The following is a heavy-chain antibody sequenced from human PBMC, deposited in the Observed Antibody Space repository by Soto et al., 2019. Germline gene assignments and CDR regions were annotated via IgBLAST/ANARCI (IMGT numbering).Heavy chain of an antibody. CDR2: ISGKTGST. J-gene: IGHJ4*02. D-gene: IGHD3-10*01. V-gene: IGHV1-18*01. CDR1: GYTFSDYG. CDR3: ARANQDLRFEVDF. Sequence: QVQLVQSGAEAKRPGASVKVSCQASGYTFSDYGISWVRQAPGQGLEWMGWISGKTGSTNFAQEFQGRVAMTADTSESLAYIELTSLTSDDTAVYYGARANQDLRFEVDFWGRGTLVTVSS.